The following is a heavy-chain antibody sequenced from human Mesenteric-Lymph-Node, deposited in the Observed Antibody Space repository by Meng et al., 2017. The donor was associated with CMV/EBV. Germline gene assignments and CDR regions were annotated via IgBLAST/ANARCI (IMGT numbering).Heavy chain of an antibody. D-gene: IGHD5-12*01. Sequence: ASVKVSCKTSGYIFSSHGITWVRQAPGQGLEWMGWSSTYNDDTVYAQKFQGRVTMTTDTSTSTAYMELRSLRSDDTAVYYCARVNSGYEIWFDPWGQGTLVTVSS. J-gene: IGHJ5*02. CDR3: ARVNSGYEIWFDP. CDR1: GYIFSSHG. V-gene: IGHV1-18*01. CDR2: SSTYNDDT.